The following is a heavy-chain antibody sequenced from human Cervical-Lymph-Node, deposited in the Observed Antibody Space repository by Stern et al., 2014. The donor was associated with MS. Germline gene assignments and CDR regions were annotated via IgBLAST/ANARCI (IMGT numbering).Heavy chain of an antibody. D-gene: IGHD6-19*01. CDR2: IYTSGST. CDR3: ARGSSGHTS. V-gene: IGHV4-61*02. J-gene: IGHJ4*02. Sequence: QLQLQESGPGLVKPSQTLSLTCTVSGGSISSGSYYWSWIRQPAGKGLEWIGRIYTSGSTNYNPSLQSRVTISVDTSKNQFSLKLSAVAAADTAVYYCARGSSGHTSWGQGTLVTVSS. CDR1: GGSISSGSYY.